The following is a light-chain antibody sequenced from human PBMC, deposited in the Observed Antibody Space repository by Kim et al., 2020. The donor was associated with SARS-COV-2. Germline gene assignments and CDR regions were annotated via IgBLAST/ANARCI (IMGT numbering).Light chain of an antibody. J-gene: IGKJ2*01. CDR2: GAS. CDR3: QQYINAYT. V-gene: IGKV1-5*01. CDR1: QSVSSS. Sequence: LSAPVGDRGTITCRTSQSVSSSLGWYQQKPGKAPKLLIYGASRLEGGVPSRFSGSGSGADFTLTISSLQPDDSATYYCQQYINAYTFGQGTKLEI.